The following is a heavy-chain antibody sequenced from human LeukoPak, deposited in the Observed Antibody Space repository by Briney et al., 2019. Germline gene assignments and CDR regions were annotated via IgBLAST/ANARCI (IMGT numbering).Heavy chain of an antibody. CDR1: GYSFTGNY. CDR3: AREDDTGRYMGDDAFDI. Sequence: SVKVSCKASGYSFTGNYLHWVRQAPGQGLEWMGGIIPMSDTANYPQKFRGRLTITADIPTSTVYMELSSLRSEDTAVYYCAREDDTGRYMGDDAFDIWGQGTMVTVSS. J-gene: IGHJ3*02. D-gene: IGHD1-26*01. V-gene: IGHV1-69*06. CDR2: IIPMSDTA.